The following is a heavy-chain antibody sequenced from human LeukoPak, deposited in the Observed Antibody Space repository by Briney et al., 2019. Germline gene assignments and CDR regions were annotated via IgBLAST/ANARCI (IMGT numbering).Heavy chain of an antibody. V-gene: IGHV3-23*01. CDR3: AGATAMARNNYYYYYYYMDV. Sequence: PGGSLRLSCAASGFTFSSYAMSWVRQAPGKGLEWVSAISGSGGSTNYADSVKGRVTISRDHAKNSLYLQMNSLRAEDTAVYYCAGATAMARNNYYYYYYYMDVWGKGTTVTVSS. D-gene: IGHD5-18*01. CDR1: GFTFSSYA. CDR2: ISGSGGST. J-gene: IGHJ6*03.